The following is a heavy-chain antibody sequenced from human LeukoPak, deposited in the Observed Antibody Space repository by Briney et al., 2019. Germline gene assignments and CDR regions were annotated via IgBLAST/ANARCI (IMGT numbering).Heavy chain of an antibody. CDR3: ARTYGSGSSYTAFDY. CDR2: INYSGNT. J-gene: IGHJ4*02. V-gene: IGHV4-39*07. Sequence: SETLSLTCTVSGDSISSSSYYWGWIRQPPEKGLEWIGSINYSGNTYYNPSLKSRVTLSVDTSKNQFSLKLTSVTAADTAVYYCARTYGSGSSYTAFDYWGQGTLVTVSS. D-gene: IGHD3-10*01. CDR1: GDSISSSSYY.